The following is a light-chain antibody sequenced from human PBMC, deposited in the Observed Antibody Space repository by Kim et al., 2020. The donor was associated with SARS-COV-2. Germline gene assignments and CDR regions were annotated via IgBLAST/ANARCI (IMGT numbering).Light chain of an antibody. CDR1: SLRSYY. CDR2: GKN. Sequence: SELTQDPAVSVASGQTVRITCQGDSLRSYYASWYQQKPGQAPVLVIYGKNNRPSGIPDRFSGSSSGNTASLTITGAQAEDEADYYCNSRDSSGNHWVFGG. CDR3: NSRDSSGNHWV. V-gene: IGLV3-19*01. J-gene: IGLJ3*02.